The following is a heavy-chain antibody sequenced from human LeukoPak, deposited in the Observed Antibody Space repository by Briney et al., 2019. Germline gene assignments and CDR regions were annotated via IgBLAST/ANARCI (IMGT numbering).Heavy chain of an antibody. D-gene: IGHD1-26*01. CDR3: ARDSGGPPYFDY. V-gene: IGHV1-69*05. CDR1: GGTFSSYA. J-gene: IGHJ4*02. Sequence: ASVKVSCKASGGTFSSYAISWVRQAPGQGLEWMGGIIPIFGTANYAQKFQGRVTLTTDESTSTAYMELSSLRSEDTAVYYCARDSGGPPYFDYWGQGTLVTVSS. CDR2: IIPIFGTA.